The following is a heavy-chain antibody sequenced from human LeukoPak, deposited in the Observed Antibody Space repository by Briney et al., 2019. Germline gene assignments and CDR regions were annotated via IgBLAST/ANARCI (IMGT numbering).Heavy chain of an antibody. D-gene: IGHD1-26*01. CDR2: IYSGGST. V-gene: IGHV3-66*01. CDR3: ARDRSGSYYYYYGMDV. J-gene: IGHJ6*02. Sequence: GGSLRLSCAASGFTVSSNYMSWVRQAPGKGLEWVSVIYSGGSTNYADSVKGRFTISRDNSKDTLYLQMNSLRAEDTAVYYCARDRSGSYYYYYGMDVWGQGTTVTVSS. CDR1: GFTVSSNY.